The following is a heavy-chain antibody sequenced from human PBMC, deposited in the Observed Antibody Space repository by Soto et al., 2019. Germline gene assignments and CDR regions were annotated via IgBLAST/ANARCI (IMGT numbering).Heavy chain of an antibody. CDR2: INRSRST. J-gene: IGHJ4*02. CDR1: GESFSGYY. CDR3: ARGWVGTGSHYFRF. Sequence: QVQLQQWGAGLLKPSETLSLTCAVYGESFSGYYWSWIRQPPGKGLEWIGEINRSRSTNHNPSLKSRVTRSVDTSKSQFSLKLNSVTAADTAVYYCARGWVGTGSHYFRFWGQGTLVTVSS. D-gene: IGHD3-9*01. V-gene: IGHV4-34*01.